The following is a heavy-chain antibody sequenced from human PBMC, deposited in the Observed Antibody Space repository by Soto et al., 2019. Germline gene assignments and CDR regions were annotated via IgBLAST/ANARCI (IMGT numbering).Heavy chain of an antibody. Sequence: QVQLVQSGTEVKKPGSSVKVSCQASGDNFNNYAINWVRQAPGQGLEWMGGLVPIFLTANYAQKFQGRVTSTADRSTSTAYMELSSLISEDTAVYYCTRGLGYSASWGQGTLVTVSS. V-gene: IGHV1-69*06. CDR1: GDNFNNYA. D-gene: IGHD7-27*01. CDR2: LVPIFLTA. J-gene: IGHJ4*02. CDR3: TRGLGYSAS.